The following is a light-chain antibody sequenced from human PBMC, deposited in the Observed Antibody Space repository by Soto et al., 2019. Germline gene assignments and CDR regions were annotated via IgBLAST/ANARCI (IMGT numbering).Light chain of an antibody. CDR1: QSVSSSS. CDR2: ATS. J-gene: IGKJ1*01. Sequence: EIVLTQSPGTLSLSPGERATLSCRPSQSVSSSSLAWYQQKPGQAPRLLIYATSSRAAGIPDRFSGSGSGTDFTLTISRLEPEDFAVYYCQQYGSAPWTFGPGTKLEIK. V-gene: IGKV3-20*01. CDR3: QQYGSAPWT.